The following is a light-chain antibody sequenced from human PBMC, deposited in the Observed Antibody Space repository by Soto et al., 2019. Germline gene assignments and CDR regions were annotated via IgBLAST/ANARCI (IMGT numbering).Light chain of an antibody. CDR2: DSS. CDR3: QQRKHWPPIT. Sequence: EIALTQSPATLSLSPGETATLSCRASQSVDKFLAWYPPRPGQPPRLPIFDSSNRATGVPVRFSGSGSGTVFTLTVGSLEPEDSAVYYCQQRKHWPPITFGQGTRLEIK. CDR1: QSVDKF. V-gene: IGKV3-11*01. J-gene: IGKJ5*01.